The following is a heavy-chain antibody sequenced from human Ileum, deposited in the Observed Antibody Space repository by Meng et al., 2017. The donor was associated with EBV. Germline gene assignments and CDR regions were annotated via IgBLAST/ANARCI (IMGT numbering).Heavy chain of an antibody. D-gene: IGHD2-8*01. V-gene: IGHV4-4*02. CDR1: GPSIISNYW. J-gene: IGHJ5*02. Sequence: RGWSTGLVNHSGTLPLTSAVLGPSIISNYWWSWVRQPPGKGLEWIGEIYYNTNTNYNPSLKGRVTMSVDTSQNQFSLTLSSVTAADTAVYFCARKFSVVGSTDGWFDPWGQGTLVTVSS. CDR2: IYYNTNT. CDR3: ARKFSVVGSTDGWFDP.